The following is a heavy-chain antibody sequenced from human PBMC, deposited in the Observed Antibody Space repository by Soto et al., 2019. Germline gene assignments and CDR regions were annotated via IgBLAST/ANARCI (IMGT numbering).Heavy chain of an antibody. J-gene: IGHJ5*02. CDR1: GGSISSDDW. V-gene: IGHV4-4*02. CDR3: ARSDCYGVCRGKWLDP. D-gene: IGHD2-21*02. Sequence: QVQLQESGPGLVKPSGTLSLTCAVSGGSISSDDWWTWVRQTPGKGLEWIGEIYHSGTTNYNPSLVIRVNIAVGKTKCQFSLRLDYVTAADTAVYYCARSDCYGVCRGKWLDPWGQGILVTVSS. CDR2: IYHSGTT.